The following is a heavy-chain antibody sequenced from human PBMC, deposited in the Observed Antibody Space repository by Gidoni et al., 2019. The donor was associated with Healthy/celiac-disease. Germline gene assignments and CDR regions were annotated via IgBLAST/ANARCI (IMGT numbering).Heavy chain of an antibody. J-gene: IGHJ6*02. CDR3: AREGTIYRTNGVSTYYYYGMDV. Sequence: EVQLVESGGGLVQPGGSLRLSCAASGFTFSSYWMSWVRQAPGKGLEWVANRKQDGSEKYYVDSVKGRFTISRDNAKNSLYLQMNSLRAEDTAVYYCAREGTIYRTNGVSTYYYYGMDVWGQGTTVTVSS. CDR1: GFTFSSYW. V-gene: IGHV3-7*03. D-gene: IGHD2-8*01. CDR2: RKQDGSEK.